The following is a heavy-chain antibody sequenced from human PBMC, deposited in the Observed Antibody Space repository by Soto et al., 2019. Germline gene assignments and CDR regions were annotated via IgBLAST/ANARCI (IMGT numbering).Heavy chain of an antibody. Sequence: SETLSLTCTVSGGSVSSGSYYWSWIRQPPGKGLGWIGYIYYSGSTSYNPSLKSRVTISVDTSKNQFSLKLGSVTAADTAVYYCATGAGSSWYGYYYGMDAWGQGTTVPVSS. CDR1: GGSVSSGSYY. J-gene: IGHJ6*02. V-gene: IGHV4-61*01. CDR2: IYYSGST. D-gene: IGHD6-13*01. CDR3: ATGAGSSWYGYYYGMDA.